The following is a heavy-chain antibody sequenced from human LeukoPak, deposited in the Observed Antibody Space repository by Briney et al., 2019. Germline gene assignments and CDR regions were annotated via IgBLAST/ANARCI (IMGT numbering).Heavy chain of an antibody. V-gene: IGHV3-66*01. Sequence: PGGSLRLSCAASEFSVGSNYMTWVRQAPGKGLEWVSLIYSGGSTNYADSVKGRFTISRDNSKNTLYLQMNSLRAEDTAVYYCARAGWDAAGLFDYWGQGTMVTVSS. CDR2: IYSGGST. J-gene: IGHJ3*01. CDR1: EFSVGSNY. CDR3: ARAGWDAAGLFDY. D-gene: IGHD3-9*01.